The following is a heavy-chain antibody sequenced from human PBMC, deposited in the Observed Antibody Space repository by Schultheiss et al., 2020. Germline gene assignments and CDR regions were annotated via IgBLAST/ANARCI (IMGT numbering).Heavy chain of an antibody. CDR1: GFTVSSNY. CDR2: ISSSSSYI. CDR3: ARPDFYGDYYFDY. Sequence: GSLRLSCAASGFTVSSNYMSWVRQAPGKGLEWVSSISSSSSYIYYADSVKGRFTISRDNAKNSLYLQMNSLRAEDTAVYYCARPDFYGDYYFDYWGQGTLVTVSS. J-gene: IGHJ4*02. D-gene: IGHD4-17*01. V-gene: IGHV3-21*01.